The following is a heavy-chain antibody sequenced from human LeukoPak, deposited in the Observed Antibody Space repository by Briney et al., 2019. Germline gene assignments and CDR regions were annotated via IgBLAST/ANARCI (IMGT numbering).Heavy chain of an antibody. CDR3: AREASKYDILTGYHSDGAFDI. J-gene: IGHJ3*02. D-gene: IGHD3-9*01. Sequence: SETLSLTCTVSGGSISSSSYYWGWIRQPPGKGLEWIGSIYYSGSTYYNPSLKSRVTISVDTSKNQFSLKLSSVTAADTAVYYCAREASKYDILTGYHSDGAFDIWGQGTMVTVSS. CDR2: IYYSGST. CDR1: GGSISSSSYY. V-gene: IGHV4-39*07.